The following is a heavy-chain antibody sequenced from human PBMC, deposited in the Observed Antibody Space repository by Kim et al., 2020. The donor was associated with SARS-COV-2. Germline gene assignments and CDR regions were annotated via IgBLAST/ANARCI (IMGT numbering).Heavy chain of an antibody. D-gene: IGHD6-6*01. Sequence: GESLKISCKGSGYSFTSYWIGWVRQMPGKGLEWMGIIYPGDSDTRYSPSFQGQVTISADKSISTAYLQWSSLKASDAAMYYCARQEQLVLPDYGGNSHYYGMDVWGQGTTVTVSS. CDR2: IYPGDSDT. J-gene: IGHJ6*02. CDR3: ARQEQLVLPDYGGNSHYYGMDV. CDR1: GYSFTSYW. V-gene: IGHV5-51*01.